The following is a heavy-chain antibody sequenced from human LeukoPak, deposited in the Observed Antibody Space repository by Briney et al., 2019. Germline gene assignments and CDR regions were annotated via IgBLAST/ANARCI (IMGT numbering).Heavy chain of an antibody. CDR3: ARDRGYSYGDSPIYYYYMDV. CDR2: TYYRSKCYN. Sequence: SQTLSLTCAISGDSVSSNSAAWNWIRQSPSRGLEWLGRTYYRSKCYNDCAVSVKSRITINPDTSKNQFSLQLNSVTPEDTAVYYCARDRGYSYGDSPIYYYYMDVWGKGTTVTVSS. J-gene: IGHJ6*03. D-gene: IGHD5-18*01. V-gene: IGHV6-1*01. CDR1: GDSVSSNSAA.